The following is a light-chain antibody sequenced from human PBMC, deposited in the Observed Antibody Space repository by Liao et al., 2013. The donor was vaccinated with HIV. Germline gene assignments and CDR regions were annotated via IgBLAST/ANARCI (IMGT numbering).Light chain of an antibody. CDR2: HDS. V-gene: IGLV3-21*04. CDR1: NIEDKS. J-gene: IGLJ2*01. CDR3: QVWDSSSDVV. Sequence: SYELTQPPSVSVAPGKTASITCGGNNIEDKSVHWYQQKPGQVPVLVIAHDSDRPSGIPERFSGSNSGNTATLTISRVEPGDEADYYCQVWDSSSDVVFGGGTKVAV.